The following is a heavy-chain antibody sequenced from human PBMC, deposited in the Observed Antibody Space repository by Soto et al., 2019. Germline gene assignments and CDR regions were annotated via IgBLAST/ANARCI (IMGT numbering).Heavy chain of an antibody. V-gene: IGHV4-34*01. CDR3: ARESLLTAALFVY. CDR2: INHSGST. CDR1: GGSLSGYY. D-gene: IGHD2-2*01. J-gene: IGHJ4*02. Sequence: PSETLSLTCAVYGGSLSGYYWSWIRQPPGKGLEWIGEINHSGSTNYNPSLKSRVTISVDTSKNQFSLKLSSVTAADTAVYYCARESLLTAALFVYWDQGTLVTVSS.